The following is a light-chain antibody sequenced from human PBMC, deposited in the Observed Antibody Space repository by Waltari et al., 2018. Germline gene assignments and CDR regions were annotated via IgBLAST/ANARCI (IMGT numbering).Light chain of an antibody. V-gene: IGKV3-15*01. CDR3: QQYNNWPLT. Sequence: EIVMTQFPATLSVSPGERATLSCRASQSVRSNLAWYQQKPGQAPRLLIYAASTRAPGIPASFSGSGAGTEFTLTISSLQSEDFAVYYCQQYNNWPLTFGGGTKVAFK. CDR2: AAS. J-gene: IGKJ4*01. CDR1: QSVRSN.